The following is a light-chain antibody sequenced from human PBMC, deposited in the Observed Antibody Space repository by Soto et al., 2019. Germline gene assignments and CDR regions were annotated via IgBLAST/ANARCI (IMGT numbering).Light chain of an antibody. CDR1: TGDIGAFNY. J-gene: IGLJ1*01. V-gene: IGLV1-51*01. Sequence: QSALTQPPSASGSPGQSVTISCTGTTGDIGAFNYVSWYQQRPGKAPKLIIYDDNKRPSGIPDRFSGSKSGTSATLGITGFQTGDEADYYCGSWDSSLSAYVFGTGTKLTVL. CDR3: GSWDSSLSAYV. CDR2: DDN.